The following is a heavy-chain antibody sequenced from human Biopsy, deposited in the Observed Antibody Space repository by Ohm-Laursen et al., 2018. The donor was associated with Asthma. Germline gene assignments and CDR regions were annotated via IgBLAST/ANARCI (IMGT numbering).Heavy chain of an antibody. CDR3: ARGLDYSGRSGFDY. J-gene: IGHJ4*02. CDR2: MSYDGSIK. D-gene: IGHD3-10*01. V-gene: IGHV3-30*03. Sequence: RSLRLSCAASGFMFRSFGTDWVRQAPGKGLEWVALMSYDGSIKDYADSVKGRFTISRDNSMNTLYLHMNSLRVEDTAVYYCARGLDYSGRSGFDYWGQGTLVTVSS. CDR1: GFMFRSFG.